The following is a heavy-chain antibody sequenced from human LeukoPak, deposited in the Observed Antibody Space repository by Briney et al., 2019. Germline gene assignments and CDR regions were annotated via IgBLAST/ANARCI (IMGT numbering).Heavy chain of an antibody. V-gene: IGHV3-30-3*01. CDR2: ISYDGSNK. J-gene: IGHJ3*02. D-gene: IGHD2-2*01. CDR1: GFTFSSYA. CDR3: ARDRYCSSTSCSRPHAFDI. Sequence: PGGSLRLSCAASGFTFSSYAMHWVRQAPGKGLEWVAVISYDGSNKYYADSVKGRFTISRDNSKNTLYLQMNSLRAEDTAVYYCARDRYCSSTSCSRPHAFDIWGQGTMVTVSS.